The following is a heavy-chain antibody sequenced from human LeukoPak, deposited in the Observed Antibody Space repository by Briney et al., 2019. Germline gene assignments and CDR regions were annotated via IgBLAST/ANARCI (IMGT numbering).Heavy chain of an antibody. V-gene: IGHV1-46*01. J-gene: IGHJ4*02. CDR3: ARGMIAVAGKLYNFDY. D-gene: IGHD6-19*01. CDR1: GYTFTSYY. Sequence: ASVKVSCKASGYTFTSYYMHWVRQAPGQGLEWMGIINPSGGSTSYAQKFQGRVTMTRDTSTSTVYMELSSLRSEDTAVYYCARGMIAVAGKLYNFDYWGQGTLVTVSS. CDR2: INPSGGST.